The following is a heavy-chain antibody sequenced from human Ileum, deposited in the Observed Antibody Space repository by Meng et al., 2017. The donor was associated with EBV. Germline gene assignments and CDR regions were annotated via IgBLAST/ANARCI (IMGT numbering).Heavy chain of an antibody. D-gene: IGHD6-19*01. V-gene: IGHV4-39*02. J-gene: IGHJ5*02. CDR2: IYYSGST. Sequence: LQESGPGLVKPSETLSLTCTVSGGSITNTIYYWGWIRQPPGKGLEWIGTIYYSGSTYYNPSLKSRVSISVDTSKNHFSLKLTSVTAADTAIYYCAKFCIPVVGACNWIGPWGQGTLVTVFS. CDR1: GGSITNTIYY. CDR3: AKFCIPVVGACNWIGP.